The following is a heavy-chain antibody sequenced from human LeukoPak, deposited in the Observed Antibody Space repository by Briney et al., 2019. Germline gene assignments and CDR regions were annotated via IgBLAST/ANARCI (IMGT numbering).Heavy chain of an antibody. Sequence: GGSLRLSCAASGFTFSNFAMHLVRQAPGKGLEWVAGISYDAGNTYYADSVRGRFTISRDTSKNTLFLQMNGLRAEDTAVYYCARASGRSATYFNYRGQGTLVTVSS. J-gene: IGHJ4*02. CDR3: ARASGRSATYFNY. D-gene: IGHD3-10*01. CDR1: GFTFSNFA. CDR2: ISYDAGNT. V-gene: IGHV3-30*04.